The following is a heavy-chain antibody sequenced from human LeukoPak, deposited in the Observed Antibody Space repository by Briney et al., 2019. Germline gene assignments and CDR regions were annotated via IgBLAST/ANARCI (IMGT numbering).Heavy chain of an antibody. CDR2: IKQDGSEK. D-gene: IGHD6-19*01. CDR3: AREGGLGYSSGWYSYYYYMDV. J-gene: IGHJ6*03. CDR1: GFTFSSYW. Sequence: GESLKISCAASGFTFSSYWMSWVRQAPGKGLEWVANIKQDGSEKYYVDSVKGRFTISRDNAKNSLYLQMNSLRAEDTAVYYCAREGGLGYSSGWYSYYYYMDVWGKGTAVTVSS. V-gene: IGHV3-7*01.